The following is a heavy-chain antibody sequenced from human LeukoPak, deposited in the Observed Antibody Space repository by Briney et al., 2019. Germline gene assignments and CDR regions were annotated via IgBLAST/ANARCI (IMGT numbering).Heavy chain of an antibody. CDR1: GFTFSSYG. CDR3: AKDLGYSSGCGDY. V-gene: IGHV3-30*18. Sequence: GGSLGLSCAASGFTFSSYGMHWVRQAPGKGLEWVAVISYDGSNKYYADSVKGRFTISRDNSKNTLYLQMNSLRAEDTAVYYCAKDLGYSSGCGDYWGQGTLVTVSS. CDR2: ISYDGSNK. J-gene: IGHJ4*02. D-gene: IGHD6-19*01.